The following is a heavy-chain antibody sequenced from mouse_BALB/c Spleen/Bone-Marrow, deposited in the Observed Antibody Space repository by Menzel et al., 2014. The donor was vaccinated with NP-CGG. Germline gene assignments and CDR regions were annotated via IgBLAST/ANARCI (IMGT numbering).Heavy chain of an antibody. CDR3: ARRDYGIRENYYAMDY. CDR2: IYPGDGDT. CDR1: GHTFTSYW. J-gene: IGHJ4*01. D-gene: IGHD1-2*01. V-gene: IGHV1-87*01. Sequence: QVQLQQSGAELARPGASVKLSCKASGHTFTSYWMQWVKQRPGQGLEWIGAIYPGDGDTRYTQKFKGKATLTADKSSSTAYMQLSSLASEDSAVYYCARRDYGIRENYYAMDYWGQGTSVTVSS.